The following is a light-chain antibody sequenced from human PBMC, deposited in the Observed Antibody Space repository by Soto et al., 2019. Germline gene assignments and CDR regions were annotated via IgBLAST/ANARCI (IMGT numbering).Light chain of an antibody. V-gene: IGKV3-20*01. CDR3: QHYASSPWT. CDR1: QSVTNNY. J-gene: IGKJ1*01. CDR2: GAS. Sequence: DIVLTQSPGTLSLSPGERATLSCRASQSVTNNYLAWYQQRVGQAPKLLIYGASIRAAGIADRFSGSGSGTDFTLTISRLEAEDFAVYYCQHYASSPWTFGQGTKVEI.